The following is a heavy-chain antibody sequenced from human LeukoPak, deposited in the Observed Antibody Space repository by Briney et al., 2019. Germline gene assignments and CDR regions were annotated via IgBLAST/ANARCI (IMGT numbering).Heavy chain of an antibody. J-gene: IGHJ5*02. CDR3: AKDTGRAAGDPYNWFDP. CDR2: IKQDGSEK. Sequence: GGSLRLSCAASGFTFSSYWMSWVRQAPGKGLEWVANIKQDGSEKYYVDSVKGRFTISRDNAKNSLYLQMNSLRVEDAAVYYCAKDTGRAAGDPYNWFDPWGQGTLVTVSP. V-gene: IGHV3-7*01. CDR1: GFTFSSYW. D-gene: IGHD6-13*01.